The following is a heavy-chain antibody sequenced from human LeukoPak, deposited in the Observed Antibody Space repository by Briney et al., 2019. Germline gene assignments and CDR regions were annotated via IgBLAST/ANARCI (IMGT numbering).Heavy chain of an antibody. D-gene: IGHD5-18*01. CDR1: GGSTTGYF. CDR3: ARHRDSDAYTGIDY. J-gene: IGHJ4*02. V-gene: IGHV4-59*08. CDR2: IYYSGST. Sequence: PSGTLSLTCTVSGGSTTGYFWSWIRQPPGKGLEWIGKIYYSGSTNYNPSLKSRVTMSVDTSNNQFSLNLSSVTAADTAVYYCARHRDSDAYTGIDYWGQGTLVTVTS.